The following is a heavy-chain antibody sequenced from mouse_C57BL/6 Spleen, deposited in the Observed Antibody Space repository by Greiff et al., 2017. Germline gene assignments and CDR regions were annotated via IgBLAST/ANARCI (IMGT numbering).Heavy chain of an antibody. CDR3: ARDRPVGALYYFDY. Sequence: EVHLVESGGGLVKPGGSLKLSCAASGFTFSSYAMSWVRQTPEKRLEWVATISDGGSYTYSPDNVKGRFTISRANAKNNLYLQMSHLKSEDTAMYDCARDRPVGALYYFDYWGQGTTLTVSS. CDR1: GFTFSSYA. D-gene: IGHD1-1*01. CDR2: ISDGGSYT. J-gene: IGHJ2*01. V-gene: IGHV5-4*01.